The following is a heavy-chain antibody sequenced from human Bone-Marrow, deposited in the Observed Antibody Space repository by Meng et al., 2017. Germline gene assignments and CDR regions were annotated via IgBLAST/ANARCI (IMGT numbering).Heavy chain of an antibody. J-gene: IGHJ6*02. V-gene: IGHV3-74*01. CDR1: GFTFSSYW. CDR2: INSDGSST. D-gene: IGHD2-2*01. CDR3: ARDPNHCSSTSCYDNYYYYYGMDV. Sequence: GESLKISCAASGFTFSSYWMHWVRQAPGKWLVWVSRINSDGSSTSYADSVKGRFTISRDNAKNTLYLQMNSLRAEDTAVYYCARDPNHCSSTSCYDNYYYYYGMDVWGQGTTVT.